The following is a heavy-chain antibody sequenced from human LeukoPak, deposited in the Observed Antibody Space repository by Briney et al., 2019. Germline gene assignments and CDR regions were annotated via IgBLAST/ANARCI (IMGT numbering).Heavy chain of an antibody. CDR1: GYSISSGHY. D-gene: IGHD5-18*01. V-gene: IGHV4-38-2*02. CDR3: ARGGYSYGFETATLPYFDY. Sequence: SETLSLTCTVSGYSISSGHYWGWIRQPPGKGLEWIGSIYEGETTYYNPSLKTRLTISLDTSKNQFSLKLSSVTAADTAVYYCARGGYSYGFETATLPYFDYWGQGTLVTVSS. J-gene: IGHJ4*02. CDR2: IYEGETT.